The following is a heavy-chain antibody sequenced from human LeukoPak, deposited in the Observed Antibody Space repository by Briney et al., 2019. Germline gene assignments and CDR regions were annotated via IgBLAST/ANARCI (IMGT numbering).Heavy chain of an antibody. D-gene: IGHD6-13*01. J-gene: IGHJ4*02. CDR2: TYYRSKWYN. CDR1: GDSVSSNSAA. CDR3: ARGRLAGGQFYFDY. Sequence: SQTLSLTCAISGDSVSSNSAAWNWIRQSPSRGLEWLGRTYYRSKWYNDSAVSVKGRITINPDTSKNQFSLQLNSVTPEDTAVYYCARGRLAGGQFYFDYWGQGTLVTVSS. V-gene: IGHV6-1*01.